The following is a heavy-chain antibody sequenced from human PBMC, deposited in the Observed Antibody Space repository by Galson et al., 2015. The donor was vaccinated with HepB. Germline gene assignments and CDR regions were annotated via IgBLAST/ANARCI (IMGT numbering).Heavy chain of an antibody. V-gene: IGHV3-30*18. CDR3: AKTLGLYDFWSGLDY. J-gene: IGHJ4*02. Sequence: SLRLSCAASGFTFSDYYMSWIRQAPGKGLEWVAVISYDESNKYYADSVKGRFTISRDNSKNTLYLEMNSLRAEDTAVYYCAKTLGLYDFWSGLDYWGQGTLVTVSS. D-gene: IGHD3-3*01. CDR1: GFTFSDYY. CDR2: ISYDESNK.